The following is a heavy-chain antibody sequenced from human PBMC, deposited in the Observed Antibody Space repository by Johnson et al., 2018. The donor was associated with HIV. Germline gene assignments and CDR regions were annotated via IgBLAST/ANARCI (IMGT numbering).Heavy chain of an antibody. V-gene: IGHV3-30-3*01. CDR3: ARPPAGVGEGIGAFDI. D-gene: IGHD3-10*01. CDR1: GFTFISYA. Sequence: QVQLVESGGGVVQPGRSLRLSCAASGFTFISYAMHWVRQAPGKGLEWVAVISYDGSNKYYADSVKGRFTISRDNSKNTLYLQMNSLRAEDTAVYYCARPPAGVGEGIGAFDIWGQGTMVTVSS. J-gene: IGHJ3*02. CDR2: ISYDGSNK.